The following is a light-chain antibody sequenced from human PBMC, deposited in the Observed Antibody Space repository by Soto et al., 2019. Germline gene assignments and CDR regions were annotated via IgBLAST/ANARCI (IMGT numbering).Light chain of an antibody. Sequence: DIQMTQSPSSVSASVGDRVTITCRASQTLSNYLTWFQQKPGKAPKVLIYGASTLQSGVPSRFSGSGSGAEFTLTISSLHPEDFATYYCQQSFSPLLTFGGGTKVEMK. J-gene: IGKJ4*01. CDR1: QTLSNY. CDR2: GAS. V-gene: IGKV1-39*01. CDR3: QQSFSPLLT.